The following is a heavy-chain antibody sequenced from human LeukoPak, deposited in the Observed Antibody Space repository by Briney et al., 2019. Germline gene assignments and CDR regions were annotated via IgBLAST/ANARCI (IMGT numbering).Heavy chain of an antibody. CDR3: ASTDCSSSSCYPLYYAIDV. CDR1: GGSFSGYY. V-gene: IGHV4-34*01. CDR2: INHSGST. J-gene: IGHJ6*02. Sequence: SESLSLTCAVYGGSFSGYYWSWIRQPPGKGLEWSGEINHSGSTNYNPPLKSRVTISVDTSKNQFSLKLSSVTAADTAVYYCASTDCSSSSCYPLYYAIDVWGQGTTVTVSS. D-gene: IGHD2-2*01.